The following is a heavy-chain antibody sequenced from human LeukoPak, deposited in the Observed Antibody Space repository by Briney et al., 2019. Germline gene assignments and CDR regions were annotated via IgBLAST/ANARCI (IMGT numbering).Heavy chain of an antibody. J-gene: IGHJ4*02. CDR1: GFTLSSYR. CDR2: INEDGTTI. CDR3: VKDFAGVSEF. Sequence: GGSLRLSCAASGFTLSSYRMHWVRQVPGKGLVWVSRINEDGTTINYADSVRGRFTISRDIAKNTLYLQMDRLRPEDTAVYHCVKDFAGVSEFWGQGTLVTVSS. V-gene: IGHV3-74*01. D-gene: IGHD3-16*01.